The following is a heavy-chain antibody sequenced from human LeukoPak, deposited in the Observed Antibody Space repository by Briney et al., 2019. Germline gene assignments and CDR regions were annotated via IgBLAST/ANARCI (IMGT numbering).Heavy chain of an antibody. D-gene: IGHD1-26*01. Sequence: SVKVSCKASGSTFSRSAISWERQAPGQGLQWRGGGIPILGTTNYAQRFQDRVSITTDDSTSTSYMGFRSLRSVDTAVYYCARDDGSATMGFDSWGQGTLVTVSS. CDR2: GIPILGTT. V-gene: IGHV1-69*05. CDR1: GSTFSRSA. J-gene: IGHJ4*02. CDR3: ARDDGSATMGFDS.